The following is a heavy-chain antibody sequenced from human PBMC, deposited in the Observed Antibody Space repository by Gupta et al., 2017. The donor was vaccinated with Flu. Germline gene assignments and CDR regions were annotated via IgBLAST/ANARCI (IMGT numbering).Heavy chain of an antibody. D-gene: IGHD3-10*01. CDR2: INPNGGGT. CDR3: ARGDDYGLGSYTN. J-gene: IGHJ4*03. V-gene: IGHV1-2*04. CDR1: GYTFSAYY. Sequence: QVQLVQSGAEVKKPGASVKVSCKASGYTFSAYYIHWVRQAPGQGLEWMGSINPNGGGTKKAQKVQGWVTMTRDTASRTAYMEVAGVTYGDTAVYYFARGDDYGLGSYTNGGHGTMVTVCS.